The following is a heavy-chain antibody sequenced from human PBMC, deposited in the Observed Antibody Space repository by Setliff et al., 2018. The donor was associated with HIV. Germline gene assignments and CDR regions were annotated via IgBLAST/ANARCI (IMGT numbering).Heavy chain of an antibody. CDR1: GYTFTNFG. CDR2: VNTNNDKT. CDR3: ARDLYTSGWPNWFDP. J-gene: IGHJ5*02. Sequence: ASVKVSCKASGYTFTNFGITWVRQVPGQGLEWMGWVNTNNDKTNYAQRFQGRVTMTTDRSTKTAYLDLGSLRPDDTAVYYCARDLYTSGWPNWFDPWGPGTLVTVSS. V-gene: IGHV1-18*01. D-gene: IGHD6-19*01.